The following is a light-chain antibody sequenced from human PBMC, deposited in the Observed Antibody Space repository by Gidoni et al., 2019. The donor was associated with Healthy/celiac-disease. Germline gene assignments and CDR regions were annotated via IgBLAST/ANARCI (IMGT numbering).Light chain of an antibody. V-gene: IGKV4-1*01. J-gene: IGKJ2*01. Sequence: DIVMTQYPDSLAVSLGERATINCKSSQSVLYSSNNKNYLAWYQQKPGQPPKLLIYWASTRGSGVPDRFSGSGSGTDFTLTISSLQAEDVAVYYCQQYYSTPSFGQGTKLEIK. CDR3: QQYYSTPS. CDR2: WAS. CDR1: QSVLYSSNNKNY.